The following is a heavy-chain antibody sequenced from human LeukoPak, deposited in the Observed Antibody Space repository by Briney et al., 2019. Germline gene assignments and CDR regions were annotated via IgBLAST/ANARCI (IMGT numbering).Heavy chain of an antibody. J-gene: IGHJ4*02. Sequence: SETLSLTCTVSGGSISSGSYYWGWIRQPAGKGLEWIGRIYTSGSTNYNPSLKSRVAISVDTSKNQFSLKLSSVTAADTAVYYCARDARDGGNSDYFDYWGQGTLVTVSS. CDR1: GGSISSGSYY. CDR2: IYTSGST. V-gene: IGHV4-61*02. CDR3: ARDARDGGNSDYFDY. D-gene: IGHD4-23*01.